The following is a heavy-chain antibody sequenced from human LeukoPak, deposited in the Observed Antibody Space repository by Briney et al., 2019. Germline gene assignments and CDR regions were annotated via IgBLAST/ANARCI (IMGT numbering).Heavy chain of an antibody. D-gene: IGHD5-12*01. Sequence: PGRSLRLSCAASGFTFSSYGMHWVPQAPGKGLEWVAVPSYDGSNRYYTDSVKGRFSISRDNSKNTLYLQMNSLSAEDTAVYYCAKLSLGTNSGYDFRVGDVMGTSFDYWGQGTLVTVSS. CDR1: GFTFSSYG. J-gene: IGHJ4*02. CDR2: PSYDGSNR. V-gene: IGHV3-30*18. CDR3: AKLSLGTNSGYDFRVGDVMGTSFDY.